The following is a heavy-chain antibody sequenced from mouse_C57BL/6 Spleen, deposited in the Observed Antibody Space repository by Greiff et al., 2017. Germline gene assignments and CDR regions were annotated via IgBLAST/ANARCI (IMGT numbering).Heavy chain of an antibody. CDR2: IYPGNSDT. D-gene: IGHD1-1*01. Sequence: VQLKQSGTVLARPGASVKMSCKTSGYTFTSYWMHWVKQRPGQGLEWIGAIYPGNSDTSYNQKFKGKAKLTAVTSASTAYMELSSLTNEDSAVYYCTREGITTVVRSWYFDVWGTGTTVTVSS. CDR1: GYTFTSYW. J-gene: IGHJ1*03. V-gene: IGHV1-5*01. CDR3: TREGITTVVRSWYFDV.